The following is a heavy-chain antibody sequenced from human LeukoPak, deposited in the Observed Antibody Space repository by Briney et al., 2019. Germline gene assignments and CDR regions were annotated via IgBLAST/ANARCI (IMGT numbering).Heavy chain of an antibody. CDR2: ISSSGSTI. CDR1: GFTYSSYE. J-gene: IGHJ6*03. Sequence: GGSLRLSCAASGFTYSSYEMNWVRQAPGKGLEWVSYISSSGSTIYYADSVKGRFTISRDNAKNSLYLQMNSLRAEDTAVYYCARVIKGLLWFGDYYYYYMDVWGKGTTVTISS. CDR3: ARVIKGLLWFGDYYYYYMDV. V-gene: IGHV3-48*03. D-gene: IGHD3-10*01.